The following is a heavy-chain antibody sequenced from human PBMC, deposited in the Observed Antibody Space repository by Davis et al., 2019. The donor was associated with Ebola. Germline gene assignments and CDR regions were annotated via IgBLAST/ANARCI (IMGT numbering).Heavy chain of an antibody. J-gene: IGHJ5*02. Sequence: LETLSLTCTVSGGSISSYYWSWIRQPPGKGLEWIGYIYYSGSTNYNPSLKSRVTISVDTSKNQFSLKLSSVTAADTAVYYCARSRGKFDPWGQGTLVTVSS. V-gene: IGHV4-59*01. CDR3: ARSRGKFDP. CDR1: GGSISSYY. CDR2: IYYSGST. D-gene: IGHD3-16*01.